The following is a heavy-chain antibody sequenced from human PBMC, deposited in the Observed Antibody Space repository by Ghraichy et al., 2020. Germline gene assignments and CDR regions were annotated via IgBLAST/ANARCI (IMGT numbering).Heavy chain of an antibody. J-gene: IGHJ3*01. Sequence: GGSLRLSCTASGFTFGRYWMTWVRQAPGKGLECVANIKHDGSEKYYVDSVKGRFTISRDNAKNSLYLQMNSLRAEDTAVYYCARDLWVTAPEYWGQGTMVTVSS. CDR1: GFTFGRYW. V-gene: IGHV3-7*01. CDR2: IKHDGSEK. CDR3: ARDLWVTAPEY. D-gene: IGHD2-21*02.